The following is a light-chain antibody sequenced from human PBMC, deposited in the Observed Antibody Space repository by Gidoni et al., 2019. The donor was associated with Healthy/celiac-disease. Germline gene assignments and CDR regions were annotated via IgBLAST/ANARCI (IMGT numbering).Light chain of an antibody. CDR2: DNN. Sequence: SVLTQPPSVSAAPGQKVTISCSGSSSNLGNNYVSWYQQLTGTAPKLLIYDNNKRPSGIPDRFSGSKSGTSATLGITGLQTGDEANYYCGTWDSSLSAVVFGGGTKLTVL. CDR3: GTWDSSLSAVV. CDR1: SSNLGNNY. V-gene: IGLV1-51*01. J-gene: IGLJ2*01.